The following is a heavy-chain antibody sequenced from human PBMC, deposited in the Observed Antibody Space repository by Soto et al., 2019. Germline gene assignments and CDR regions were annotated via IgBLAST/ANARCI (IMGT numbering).Heavy chain of an antibody. Sequence: SETLSLTCTVSGGSMISYYWSWIRQPPGRGLEWIGFIYYAGSTKYNPSLNSRVTISVDTSKNQFSLKLSSVTAADTAVYYCARDRRFGELFHSVYYYYGMDVWGQGTTVS. CDR2: IYYAGST. V-gene: IGHV4-59*12. CDR3: ARDRRFGELFHSVYYYYGMDV. CDR1: GGSMISYY. D-gene: IGHD3-10*01. J-gene: IGHJ6*02.